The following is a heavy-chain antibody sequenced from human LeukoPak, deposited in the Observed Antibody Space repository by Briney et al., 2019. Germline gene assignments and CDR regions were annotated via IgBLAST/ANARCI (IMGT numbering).Heavy chain of an antibody. V-gene: IGHV3-7*01. CDR3: AREVHATFDP. Sequence: PGGSLRLSCAASGFAFSDYWMTWLRQAPGERPEWVASIKQDGGEQFYVDSVKGRFTISKDNAESSLYLQMKSLRAEDTAVYYCAREVHATFDPWGQGTLVTVSS. D-gene: IGHD3-10*01. CDR1: GFAFSDYW. J-gene: IGHJ5*02. CDR2: IKQDGGEQ.